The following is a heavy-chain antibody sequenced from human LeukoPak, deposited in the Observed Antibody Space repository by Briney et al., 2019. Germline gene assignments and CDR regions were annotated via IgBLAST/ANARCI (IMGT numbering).Heavy chain of an antibody. V-gene: IGHV1-8*01. CDR2: MNPNSGNT. D-gene: IGHD2-15*01. CDR3: ARDRSRPTFLDY. Sequence: ASVKVSCKASGYTFTSYDINWVRQATRQGLEWMGWMNPNSGNTGYAQKFQGRVTMTRDTSTSTVYMELSSLRSEDTAVYYCARDRSRPTFLDYWGQGTLVTVSS. J-gene: IGHJ4*02. CDR1: GYTFTSYD.